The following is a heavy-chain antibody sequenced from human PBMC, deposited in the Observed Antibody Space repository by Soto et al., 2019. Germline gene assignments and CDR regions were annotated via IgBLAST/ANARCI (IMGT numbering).Heavy chain of an antibody. CDR1: GYTFTSYG. D-gene: IGHD2-15*01. Sequence: QVQLVQSGAEVKKPGASVKVSCKASGYTFTSYGISWVRQAPGQGLEWMGWISAYNGNTNYAQKLQGRVTMTTDTSTSTAYMELRSLRSDNTGVYDCARQGGPRYCRGGSCYWGSAYWGQGTLVTVSS. V-gene: IGHV1-18*01. J-gene: IGHJ4*02. CDR2: ISAYNGNT. CDR3: ARQGGPRYCRGGSCYWGSAY.